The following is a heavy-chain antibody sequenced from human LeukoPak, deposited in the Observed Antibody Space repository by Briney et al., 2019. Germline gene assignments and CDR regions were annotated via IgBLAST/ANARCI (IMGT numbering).Heavy chain of an antibody. V-gene: IGHV5-51*01. J-gene: IGHJ5*02. CDR2: IYPGDSDT. CDR3: ARHGLWFGELLPFDP. Sequence: GVSLQISSQGSGYGFTSYWIGWVRPVPGKGLEWMGIIYPGDSDTRYSPSFQGQVTISADKSISTAYLQWSSLKASDTAMYYCARHGLWFGELLPFDPWGQGTLVTVSS. CDR1: GYGFTSYW. D-gene: IGHD3-10*01.